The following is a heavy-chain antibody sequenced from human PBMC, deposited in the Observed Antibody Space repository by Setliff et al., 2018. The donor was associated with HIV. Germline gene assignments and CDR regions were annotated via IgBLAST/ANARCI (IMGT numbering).Heavy chain of an antibody. V-gene: IGHV1-2*02. J-gene: IGHJ5*02. CDR3: ARGGGYCTNGLCLHWLFDP. D-gene: IGHD2-8*01. Sequence: ASVKVSCKVSGYTFTDYYIHWVRQAPGQGLEWMGWINPNSGHTNYALKFLGSVTMTIDLSITTAYRQLTSLKSDDTALYYRARGGGYCTNGLCLHWLFDPWGPGTLVTVSS. CDR2: INPNSGHT. CDR1: GYTFTDYY.